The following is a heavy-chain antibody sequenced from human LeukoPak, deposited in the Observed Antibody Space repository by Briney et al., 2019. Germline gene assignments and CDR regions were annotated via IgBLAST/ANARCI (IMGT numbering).Heavy chain of an antibody. CDR1: GFTFSSSA. D-gene: IGHD6-19*01. CDR2: ISYDGSNK. J-gene: IGHJ4*02. V-gene: IGHV3-30-3*01. Sequence: GRSLSPSCAASGFTFSSSAMHWVRQAPDKGLEWVAVISYDGSNKYYADSVKGRFTISRDNSKNTLYLQMNSLRADDTAVYYCARDRDSSGWYEGFDYWGQGTLVTVSS. CDR3: ARDRDSSGWYEGFDY.